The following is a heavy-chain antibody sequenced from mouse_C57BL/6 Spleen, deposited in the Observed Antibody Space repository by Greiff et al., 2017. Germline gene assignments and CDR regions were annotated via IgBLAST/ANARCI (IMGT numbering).Heavy chain of an antibody. CDR1: GFTFSSYA. D-gene: IGHD2-12*01. J-gene: IGHJ2*01. Sequence: EVKLEESGGGLVKPGGSLKLSCAASGFTFSSYAMSWVRQTPEKRLEWVATISDGGSYTYYPDNVKGRFTISRDNAKNNLYLQMSHLKSEDTAMYYCARGRYDGYFDYWGQGTTLTVSS. V-gene: IGHV5-4*03. CDR2: ISDGGSYT. CDR3: ARGRYDGYFDY.